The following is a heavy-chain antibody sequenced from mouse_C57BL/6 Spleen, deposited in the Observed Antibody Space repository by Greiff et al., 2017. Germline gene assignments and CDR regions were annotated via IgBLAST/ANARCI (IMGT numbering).Heavy chain of an antibody. Sequence: QVQLQQPGAELVKPGASVKLSCKASGYTFTSYWMHWVKQRPGQGLEWIGMIHPNSGSTNYNEKFKSKATLTVDKSSSTAYMQLSSLTSEDSAVYYCAIFYYGYDWFAYCGQGTLVTVSA. V-gene: IGHV1-64*01. CDR2: IHPNSGST. CDR1: GYTFTSYW. CDR3: AIFYYGYDWFAY. J-gene: IGHJ3*01. D-gene: IGHD2-2*01.